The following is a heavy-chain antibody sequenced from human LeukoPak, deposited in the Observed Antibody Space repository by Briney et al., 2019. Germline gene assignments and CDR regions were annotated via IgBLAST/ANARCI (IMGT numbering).Heavy chain of an antibody. CDR1: GFTFSSYW. J-gene: IGHJ6*03. CDR2: IKPDGSEK. V-gene: IGHV3-7*01. Sequence: GGSLRLSCAASGFTFSSYWMTWVRQAPGKGLEWVANIKPDGSEKYYVDSVKGRFTISRDNAKNSLYLQMNSLRAEDTAVYYCAREGYSAGYYYMDVWGKGTTVTVSS. D-gene: IGHD5-12*01. CDR3: AREGYSAGYYYMDV.